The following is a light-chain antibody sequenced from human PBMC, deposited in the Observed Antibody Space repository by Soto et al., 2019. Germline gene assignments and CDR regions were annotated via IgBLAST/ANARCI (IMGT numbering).Light chain of an antibody. CDR1: QSISSW. CDR3: QQYNSYPWT. V-gene: IGKV1-5*01. CDR2: DAS. J-gene: IGKJ1*01. Sequence: DIQMPQSPSTLSASVGDRATITCRASQSISSWLAWYQQKPGKAPKLLIYDASSLESGVPSRFSGSGSGTEFTLTISSLQPDDFATYYCQQYNSYPWTFGQGTKVDI.